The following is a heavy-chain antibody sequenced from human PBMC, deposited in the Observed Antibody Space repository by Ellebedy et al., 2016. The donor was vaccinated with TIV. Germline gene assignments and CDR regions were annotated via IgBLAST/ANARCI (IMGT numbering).Heavy chain of an antibody. CDR3: ARDSNGWSRDY. J-gene: IGHJ4*02. Sequence: PGGSLRLSCAVSGFTFSAYSMTWVRQAPGKGLEWVATIKRDGDEEYYVDSVKGRFTVSRDNAEDSVYLQMNSLRVEATGVYYWARDSNGWSRDYWGQGTLVTVAS. D-gene: IGHD6-19*01. CDR2: IKRDGDEE. CDR1: GFTFSAYS. V-gene: IGHV3-7*01.